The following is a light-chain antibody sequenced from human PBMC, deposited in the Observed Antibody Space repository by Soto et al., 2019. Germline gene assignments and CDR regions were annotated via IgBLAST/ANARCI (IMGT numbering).Light chain of an antibody. CDR2: GAS. Sequence: EIVMTQSPATLSVSPWERATLSCRASQSISSKLAWYQQKPGQAPRLLIYGASTRATGIPVRFSGSGSGTEFRRASNSLQSEDFAVYYCQEYNNWHQITVGGGAQVDIK. J-gene: IGKJ4*01. CDR1: QSISSK. CDR3: QEYNNWHQIT. V-gene: IGKV3-15*01.